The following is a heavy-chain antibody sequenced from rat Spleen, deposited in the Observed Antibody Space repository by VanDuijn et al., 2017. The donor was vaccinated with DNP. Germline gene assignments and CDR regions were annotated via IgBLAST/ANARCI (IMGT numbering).Heavy chain of an antibody. CDR3: TTDNYYGSSYYFGY. CDR2: ISFLGDDT. Sequence: EVQLVESGGGLVQPGRSLRLSCAASGFTFNNYWMTWIRQAPTKGLEWVASISFLGDDTYYRDSVKGRFTISRDNTKSSLYLQMDSLRSEDTATYFCTTDNYYGSSYYFGYWGQGVMVTVSS. J-gene: IGHJ2*01. D-gene: IGHD1-1*01. CDR1: GFTFNNYW. V-gene: IGHV5-20*01.